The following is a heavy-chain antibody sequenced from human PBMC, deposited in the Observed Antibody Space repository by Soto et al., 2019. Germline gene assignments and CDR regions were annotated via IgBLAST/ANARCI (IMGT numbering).Heavy chain of an antibody. CDR2: IYYSGST. D-gene: IGHD3-16*02. CDR1: GGSISSGDYY. V-gene: IGHV4-30-4*01. CDR3: AGATNSGYDLGDYVWGGSRKDQTNFDY. J-gene: IGHJ4*02. Sequence: PSETLSLTCTVSGGSISSGDYYWSWIRQPPGKGLEWIGYIYYSGSTYYNPSLKSRVTISVDTSKNQFSLKLSSVTAADTAVYYCAGATNSGYDLGDYVWGGSRKDQTNFDYWGQVTLVTVSS.